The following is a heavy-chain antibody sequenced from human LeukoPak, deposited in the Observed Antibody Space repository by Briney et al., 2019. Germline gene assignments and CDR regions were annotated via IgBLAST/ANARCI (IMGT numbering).Heavy chain of an antibody. D-gene: IGHD4-17*01. CDR2: ISSNGGST. Sequence: PGGSLRLSCAASGFTFSSYAMHWVRQAPGKGLEYVSAISSNGGSTYYADSVKGRFTISRDNSKNTVYLQMSSLRGEDTAVYYCVKVGTYGEYDYWGQGTLVTVSS. CDR3: VKVGTYGEYDY. CDR1: GFTFSSYA. V-gene: IGHV3-64D*06. J-gene: IGHJ4*02.